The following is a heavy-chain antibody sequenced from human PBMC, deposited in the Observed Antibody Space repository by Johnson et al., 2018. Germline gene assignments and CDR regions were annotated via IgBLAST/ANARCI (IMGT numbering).Heavy chain of an antibody. CDR1: GFTFSSYS. Sequence: VQLVESGGGVVQPGGSLRLSCAASGFTFSSYSMNWVRQAPGKGLEWVSAISGSGGSKYYADSVKGRFSISRENSKNTLYLQMNSLRDEDTAVDYCATKIGYSSGWGLFQHWGQGTLVTVSS. CDR2: ISGSGGSK. CDR3: ATKIGYSSGWGLFQH. V-gene: IGHV3-23*04. J-gene: IGHJ1*01. D-gene: IGHD6-19*01.